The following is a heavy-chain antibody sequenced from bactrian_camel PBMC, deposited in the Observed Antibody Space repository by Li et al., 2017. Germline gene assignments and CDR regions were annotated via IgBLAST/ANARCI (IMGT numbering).Heavy chain of an antibody. Sequence: HVQLVESGGGSVQAGGSLRLSCVASGSTYCSYDMSWYRQAPGKEREFVSAVDSDGRTSYADSVKGRFTISQENAKNTVYLQMNSLKPEGTAMYYCKTRLRGGFVCRRAVGYGMDYWGKGTQVTVS. D-gene: IGHD2*01. V-gene: IGHV3S55*01. J-gene: IGHJ7*01. CDR1: GSTYCSYD. CDR2: VDSDGRT.